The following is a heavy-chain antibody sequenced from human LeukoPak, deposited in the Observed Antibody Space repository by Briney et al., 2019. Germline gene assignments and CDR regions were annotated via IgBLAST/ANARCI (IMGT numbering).Heavy chain of an antibody. CDR1: GDSISNSDFY. CDR2: VYYVGNT. J-gene: IGHJ5*02. D-gene: IGHD2-2*01. V-gene: IGHV4-39*07. Sequence: SETLSLTCTVSGDSISNSDFYWVWVRQSPGKGLEWIGNVYYVGNTYYNPSLKSRLTISVDTSQNQFSLKLSSVTAADTAVYYCAGARVVPAAPSGWFDPWGQGTLVTVSS. CDR3: AGARVVPAAPSGWFDP.